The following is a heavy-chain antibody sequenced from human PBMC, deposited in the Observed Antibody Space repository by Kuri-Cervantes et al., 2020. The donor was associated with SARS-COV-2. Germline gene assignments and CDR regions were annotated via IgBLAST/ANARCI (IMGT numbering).Heavy chain of an antibody. V-gene: IGHV4-39*07. D-gene: IGHD2-2*01. CDR2: IYYSGGT. CDR3: AREDLSVVVPAAFFDY. Sequence: ESLKISCTVSGGSISSSRYYWGWIRQPPGKGLEWIGSIYYSGGTYYNPSLKSRVTISVDTSKNQFSLKLSDVTAADTAVYYCAREDLSVVVPAAFFDYWGQGTLVTVSS. CDR1: GGSISSSRYY. J-gene: IGHJ4*02.